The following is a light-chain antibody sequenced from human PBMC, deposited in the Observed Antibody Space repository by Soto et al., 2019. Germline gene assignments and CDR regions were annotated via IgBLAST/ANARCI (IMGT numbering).Light chain of an antibody. Sequence: DIQMTQSPSSLSASVGDRATITCRASQSISSYLNWYQRQPGKAPKLLIYAASSLQSGVPSRFSGSGSGTDFTLTISSLQPEDFATYYCQQSYSTLSITFGQGTRLEIK. CDR2: AAS. CDR3: QQSYSTLSIT. V-gene: IGKV1-39*01. CDR1: QSISSY. J-gene: IGKJ5*01.